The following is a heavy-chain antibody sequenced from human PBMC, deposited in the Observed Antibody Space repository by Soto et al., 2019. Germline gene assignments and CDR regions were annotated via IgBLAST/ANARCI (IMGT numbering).Heavy chain of an antibody. Sequence: GGSLRLSCAASGFTVSSNYMSWVRQAPGKGLEWVSVIYSGGSTYYADSVKGRFTISRHNSKNTLYLQMNSLRAEDTAVYYCARVVPSGWAHFDYWGQGTLVTVSS. CDR2: IYSGGST. CDR1: GFTVSSNY. V-gene: IGHV3-53*04. J-gene: IGHJ4*02. CDR3: ARVVPSGWAHFDY. D-gene: IGHD6-19*01.